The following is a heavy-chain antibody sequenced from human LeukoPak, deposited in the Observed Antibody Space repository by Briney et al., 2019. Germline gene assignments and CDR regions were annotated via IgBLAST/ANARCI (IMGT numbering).Heavy chain of an antibody. V-gene: IGHV4-38-2*02. CDR1: GYSISSGYY. D-gene: IGHD3-3*01. J-gene: IGHJ5*02. CDR3: ARVAYDFCSGDMYNWFDP. CDR2: IYHSGST. Sequence: SETLSLTCTVSGYSISSGYYWGWIRQPPGKGLEWIGSIYHSGSTYYNPSLKSRVTISVDTSKNQFSLKLSSVTAADTAVYYCARVAYDFCSGDMYNWFDPWGQGTLVTVSS.